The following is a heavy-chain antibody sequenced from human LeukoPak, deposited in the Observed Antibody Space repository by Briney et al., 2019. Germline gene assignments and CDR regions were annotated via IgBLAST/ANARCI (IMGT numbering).Heavy chain of an antibody. J-gene: IGHJ4*02. V-gene: IGHV3-23*01. D-gene: IGHD2-15*01. CDR1: GFTFSSYA. Sequence: GGSLRLSCEASGFTFSSYAMSWVRQAPGQGLEWVSAISGSGGSTYYAYSMTGGFTISRDNSKNTLYPQMNSLRAEDTAVYYCSNQDDYVDSWGQGILVTVSS. CDR3: SNQDDYVDS. CDR2: ISGSGGST.